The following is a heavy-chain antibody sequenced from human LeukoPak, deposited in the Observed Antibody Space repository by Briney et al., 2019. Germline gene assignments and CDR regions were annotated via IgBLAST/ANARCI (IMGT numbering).Heavy chain of an antibody. CDR3: ARDSKMVRGFSAGAFDY. V-gene: IGHV1-46*01. CDR1: GYTFTSYY. Sequence: ASVKVSCKASGYTFTSYYMHWVRQAPGQGLEWMGIINPSGGSTSYAQKFQGRVTMTRDTSTSTVYMELSSLRSEDTAVYYCARDSKMVRGFSAGAFDYWGQGTLVTVSS. CDR2: INPSGGST. D-gene: IGHD3-10*01. J-gene: IGHJ4*02.